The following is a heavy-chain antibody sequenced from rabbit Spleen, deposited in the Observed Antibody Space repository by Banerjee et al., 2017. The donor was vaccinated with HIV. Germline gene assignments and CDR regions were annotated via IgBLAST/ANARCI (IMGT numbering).Heavy chain of an antibody. CDR1: GFSFSGKYF. J-gene: IGHJ4*01. CDR2: DDVINDDGT. D-gene: IGHD1-1*01. CDR3: ARRGHSGVGYLAL. Sequence: QSLEESGGDLVKPGASLTLTCTASGFSFSGKYFMCWVRQAPGKGLEWIACDDVINDDGTYYASWAKGRSTISKTSSTTVTLEMTSLTGADTATYFCARRGHSGVGYLALWGPGTLV. V-gene: IGHV1S40*01.